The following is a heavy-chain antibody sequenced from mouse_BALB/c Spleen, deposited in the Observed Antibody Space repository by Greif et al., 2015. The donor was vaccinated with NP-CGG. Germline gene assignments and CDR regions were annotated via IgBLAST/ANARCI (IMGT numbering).Heavy chain of an antibody. V-gene: IGHV1S132*01. CDR2: IFPGTGTT. J-gene: IGHJ4*01. CDR3: ARDSLLLRSSNYAMDY. D-gene: IGHD1-1*01. CDR1: GYTFTSYW. Sequence: VQLLLSGAELVKPGASVKLSCKTSGYTFTSYWIQWVKQRPGQGLGWIGEIFPGTGTTYYNEKFKGKATLTIDTSSSTAYKQLSSLTSEDAAVYNCARDSLLLRSSNYAMDYWGEGTSVTVSA.